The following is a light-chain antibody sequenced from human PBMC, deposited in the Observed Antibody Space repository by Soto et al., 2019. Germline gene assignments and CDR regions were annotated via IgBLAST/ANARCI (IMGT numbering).Light chain of an antibody. CDR2: DVS. Sequence: QSALTQPASVSGSPGQSITISCTGTISDVGGYNYVSWYQQHPGKAPKLMIYDVSNRPSGVSNRFSGSKSGNTASLTISGLQDEDEADYYFSSYTSSSLDVFGTGTKVTVL. CDR1: ISDVGGYNY. V-gene: IGLV2-14*01. CDR3: SSYTSSSLDV. J-gene: IGLJ1*01.